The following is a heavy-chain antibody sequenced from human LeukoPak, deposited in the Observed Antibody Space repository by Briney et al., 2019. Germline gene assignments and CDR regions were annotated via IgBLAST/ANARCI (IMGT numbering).Heavy chain of an antibody. CDR3: AKNQQAYCGGDCSDFDY. CDR1: GFTFSSYA. V-gene: IGHV3-30-3*02. D-gene: IGHD2-21*02. J-gene: IGHJ4*02. Sequence: GGSLRLSCAASGFTFSSYAMHWVRQAPGKGLEWVAVISYDGSNKYYADSVKSRFTISRDNSKNTLYLQMNSLRAEDTAVYYCAKNQQAYCGGDCSDFDYWGQGTLVTVSS. CDR2: ISYDGSNK.